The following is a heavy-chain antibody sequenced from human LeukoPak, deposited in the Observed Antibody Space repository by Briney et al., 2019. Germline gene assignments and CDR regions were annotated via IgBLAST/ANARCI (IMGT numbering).Heavy chain of an antibody. CDR2: ISGSGGST. CDR3: AKMSVYGDSGY. V-gene: IGHV3-23*01. J-gene: IGHJ4*02. Sequence: GGSLRLSCAASVFIFSTYAMSWVRQAPGKGLEWVSAISGSGGSTSYADSVKGRFTISRDNSKNILYLQVNSLRAEDTAVYYCAKMSVYGDSGYWGQGTLVTVSS. CDR1: VFIFSTYA. D-gene: IGHD4-17*01.